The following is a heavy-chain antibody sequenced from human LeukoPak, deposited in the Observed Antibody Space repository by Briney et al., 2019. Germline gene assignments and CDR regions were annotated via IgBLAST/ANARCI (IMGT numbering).Heavy chain of an antibody. V-gene: IGHV1-69*13. J-gene: IGHJ6*03. CDR1: GGTFSSYA. Sequence: ASVKVSCKASGGTFSSYAVTWVRQAPGQGLEWVGGIIPIFATPNYAQKFQDRVTITADESTSTAYLELSSLTSEDTAVFYCASVRSDYYYFYMDVWGTGTTVTVSS. CDR3: ASVRSDYYYFYMDV. CDR2: IIPIFATP. D-gene: IGHD3-3*01.